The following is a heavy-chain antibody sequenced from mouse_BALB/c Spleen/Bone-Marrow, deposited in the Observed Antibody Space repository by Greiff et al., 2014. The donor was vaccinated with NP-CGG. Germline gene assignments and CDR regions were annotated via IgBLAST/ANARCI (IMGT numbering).Heavy chain of an antibody. CDR3: VRHEVMITFAY. Sequence: EVKLVESGGGLVQPKGSLKLSCAASGFTFNTYAMNWVRQAPGKGLEWVARIRSKSNNYATYYADSVEDRFTISRDDSQSMLYLQMNNLKTEDTAMYYCVRHEVMITFAYWGQGTLVTVSA. CDR2: IRSKSNNYAT. D-gene: IGHD2-4*01. CDR1: GFTFNTYA. J-gene: IGHJ3*01. V-gene: IGHV10-1*02.